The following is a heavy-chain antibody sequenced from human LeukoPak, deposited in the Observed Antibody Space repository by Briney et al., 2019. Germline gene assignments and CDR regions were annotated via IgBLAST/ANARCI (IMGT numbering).Heavy chain of an antibody. Sequence: SETLSLICTVSGGSISSYYWSWIRQPPGKGLECIGYIYYSGSTNYNPSLKSRVTISVDTSKNQFSLKLSSVTAADTAVYYCARAHPGIAVSDYYYGMAVWGQGTTVTVSS. CDR3: ARAHPGIAVSDYYYGMAV. J-gene: IGHJ6*02. V-gene: IGHV4-59*01. CDR2: IYYSGST. D-gene: IGHD6-19*01. CDR1: GGSISSYY.